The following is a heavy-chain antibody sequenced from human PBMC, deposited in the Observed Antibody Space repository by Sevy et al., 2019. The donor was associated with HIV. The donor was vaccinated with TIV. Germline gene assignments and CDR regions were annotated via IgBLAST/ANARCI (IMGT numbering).Heavy chain of an antibody. CDR2: ISASGGST. CDR1: GFIFNSYA. CDR3: AKGYGSGSPPDF. D-gene: IGHD3-10*01. Sequence: GGSLRLSCAASGFIFNSYAMSWVRQAPGKGLEWVSSISASGGSTYYADSVKGRFTISGDKSRKTVDVEMNSLRGEDTAIYYCAKGYGSGSPPDFWGQGTLVTVSS. J-gene: IGHJ4*02. V-gene: IGHV3-23*01.